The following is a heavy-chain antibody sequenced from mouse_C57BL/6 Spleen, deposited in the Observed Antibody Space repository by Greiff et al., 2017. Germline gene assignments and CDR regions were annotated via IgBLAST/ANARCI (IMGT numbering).Heavy chain of an antibody. CDR2: ISYDGSN. J-gene: IGHJ3*01. V-gene: IGHV3-6*01. CDR3: VSNSWFAY. D-gene: IGHD2-5*01. CDR1: GYSITSGYY. Sequence: EVHLVESGPGLVQPSQSLSLTCSVTGYSITSGYYWNWIRQFPGNKLEWMGYISYDGSNNYNPSLTNRISITRDTSKNQCFLKLNSVTTEDTATYYCVSNSWFAYWGQGTLVTVSA.